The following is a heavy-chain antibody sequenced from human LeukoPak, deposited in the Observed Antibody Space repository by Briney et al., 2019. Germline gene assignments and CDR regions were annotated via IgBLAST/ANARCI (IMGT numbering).Heavy chain of an antibody. CDR3: AKRNYDILTAAYYFDY. CDR1: GFTFSSYA. CDR2: ISGSGGST. D-gene: IGHD3-9*01. V-gene: IGHV3-23*01. J-gene: IGHJ4*02. Sequence: GGSLRLSCAASGFTFSSYAMSWVRQAPGKGLEWVSAISGSGGSTYYADSVKGRFTISRDNSKNRLYLQMNSLRAEDTAVYYCAKRNYDILTAAYYFDYWGQGTLVTVSS.